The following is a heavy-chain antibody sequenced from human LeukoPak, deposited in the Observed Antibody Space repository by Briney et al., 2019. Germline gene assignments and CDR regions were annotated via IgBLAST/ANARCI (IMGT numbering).Heavy chain of an antibody. V-gene: IGHV3-66*01. CDR1: GFTVSSSY. D-gene: IGHD3-22*01. CDR3: ARDLLHTYYDSSGYFRK. J-gene: IGHJ4*02. Sequence: GGSLRLSCAASGFTVSSSYMSWVRQAPGKGLEWVSVINSGGSTYYADSVKDRFTVSRGNSKNTLYLQMNSLRAEDTAVYYCARDLLHTYYDSSGYFRKWGQGTLVTVSS. CDR2: INSGGST.